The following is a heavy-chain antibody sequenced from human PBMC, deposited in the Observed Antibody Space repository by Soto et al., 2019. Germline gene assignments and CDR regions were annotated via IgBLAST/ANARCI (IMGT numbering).Heavy chain of an antibody. D-gene: IGHD6-6*01. V-gene: IGHV1-69*06. CDR1: GGTFSSYA. CDR3: ARSLYSSSSISAY. J-gene: IGHJ4*02. CDR2: IIPIFGTA. Sequence: VASVKVSCKASGGTFSSYAISWVRQAPGQGLEWMGGIIPIFGTANYAQKFQGRVTITADKSTSTAYMELSSLRSEDTAVYYCARSLYSSSSISAYWGQGTLVTVSS.